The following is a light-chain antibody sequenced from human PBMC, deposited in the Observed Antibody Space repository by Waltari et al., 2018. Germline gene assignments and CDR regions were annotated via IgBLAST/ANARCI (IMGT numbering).Light chain of an antibody. J-gene: IGLJ2*01. V-gene: IGLV3-21*02. CDR2: DDN. CDR3: QVWDDTSDHPGV. CDR1: NIGTKS. Sequence: SYVLTQSPSVSVAPGQTARITCGGNNIGTKSVHWYQRKAGQAPVLVVYDDNHRPLGIPDRISGSKFGNTATLTISRVEGGDEADYYCQVWDDTSDHPGVFGGGTKVTVL.